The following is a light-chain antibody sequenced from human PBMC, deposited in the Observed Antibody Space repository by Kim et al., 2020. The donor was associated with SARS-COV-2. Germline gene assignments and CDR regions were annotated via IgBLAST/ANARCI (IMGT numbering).Light chain of an antibody. CDR2: AAS. CDR3: QQSYSTPLYT. V-gene: IGKV1-39*01. Sequence: ASVGNSVTITCRASQSISSYLSWYQQKPGTAPKLLIYAASSLQSGVPSRFSGRGSGTDFTLTISSLQPEDFATYYCQQSYSTPLYTFGQGTKLEI. CDR1: QSISSY. J-gene: IGKJ2*01.